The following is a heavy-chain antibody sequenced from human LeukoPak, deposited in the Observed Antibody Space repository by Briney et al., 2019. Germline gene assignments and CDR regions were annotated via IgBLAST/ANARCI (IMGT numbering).Heavy chain of an antibody. CDR3: AREGGPVAGVSYAPFDP. CDR2: MNPNSGNT. J-gene: IGHJ5*02. Sequence: ASVKVSCKASGYTFTSYDINWVRQATGQGLERMRWMNPNSGNTGYAQKFQGRVTMTRNTSISTAYMELSSLRSEDTAVYYCAREGGPVAGVSYAPFDPWGQGTLVTVSS. CDR1: GYTFTSYD. D-gene: IGHD3-16*01. V-gene: IGHV1-8*01.